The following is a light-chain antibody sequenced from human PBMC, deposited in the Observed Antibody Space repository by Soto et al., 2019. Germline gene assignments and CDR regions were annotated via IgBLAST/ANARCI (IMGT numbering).Light chain of an antibody. CDR3: QQYNSYPAT. Sequence: DIQMTQSPSTLSASVGDRVTITCRASQSISSWLAWYQQKPGKAPKLLIYDASSLESGVPSRFSGSGSGTEFTLTISSLQPDDFATYDCQQYNSYPATFGQGTKLEIK. CDR2: DAS. J-gene: IGKJ2*01. V-gene: IGKV1-5*01. CDR1: QSISSW.